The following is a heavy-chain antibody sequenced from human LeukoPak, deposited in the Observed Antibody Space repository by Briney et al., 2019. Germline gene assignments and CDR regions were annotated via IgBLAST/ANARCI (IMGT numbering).Heavy chain of an antibody. D-gene: IGHD6-13*01. CDR3: ARHSSSWSKFDY. J-gene: IGHJ4*02. V-gene: IGHV3-74*01. Sequence: QPGGSLRLSCAASGFTFSGYWMHWARQSPGKGLVWVSCINGDGSDTRYADSVKGRFTISRDNAKNTLYLQMNSLRVEDTAVYYCARHSSSWSKFDYWGQGTLVTVSS. CDR2: INGDGSDT. CDR1: GFTFSGYW.